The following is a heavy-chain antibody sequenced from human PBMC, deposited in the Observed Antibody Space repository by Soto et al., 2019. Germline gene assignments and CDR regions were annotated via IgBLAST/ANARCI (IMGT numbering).Heavy chain of an antibody. V-gene: IGHV4-59*08. J-gene: IGHJ6*03. CDR3: ARTVLGPDLLAVFFLDYYYYMLL. CDR1: GGSTSNFY. CDR2: VHYTGST. D-gene: IGHD3-9*01. Sequence: PSETLSLTCTVSGGSTSNFYWSWIRQPPGKGLEWIGYVHYTGSTSYNPSLKRRVTFSADSSRGQFSLRLNSVTAADTAVYYCARTVLGPDLLAVFFLDYYYYMLLWCQGPTVTGFS.